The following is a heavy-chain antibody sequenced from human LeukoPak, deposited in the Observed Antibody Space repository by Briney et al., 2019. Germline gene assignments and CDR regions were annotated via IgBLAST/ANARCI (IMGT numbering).Heavy chain of an antibody. CDR3: AKIYYYYYYMDV. CDR2: INYIGSI. V-gene: IGHV4-34*01. J-gene: IGHJ6*03. Sequence: SETLSLTCDVYGGSFSGYYWTWIRQSPGKGLEWIGEINYIGSINYNPSLRSRVTISVDTSKNQFSLRLNSVTAADTAVYYCAKIYYYYYYMDVWGKGTTVTVSS. CDR1: GGSFSGYY.